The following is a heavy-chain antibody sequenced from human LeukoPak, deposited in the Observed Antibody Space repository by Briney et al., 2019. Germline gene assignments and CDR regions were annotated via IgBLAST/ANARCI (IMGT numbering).Heavy chain of an antibody. CDR2: IIPIFGTA. CDR1: GGTFSSYA. D-gene: IGHD3-16*01. Sequence: ASVKVSCKASGGTFSSYAISWVRQAPGQGLEWMGGIIPIFGTANYAQKFQGRVTITADESTSTAYMELSSLRSEDTAVYYSARDRGIQGLKDYWGQGTLVTVSS. CDR3: ARDRGIQGLKDY. J-gene: IGHJ4*02. V-gene: IGHV1-69*13.